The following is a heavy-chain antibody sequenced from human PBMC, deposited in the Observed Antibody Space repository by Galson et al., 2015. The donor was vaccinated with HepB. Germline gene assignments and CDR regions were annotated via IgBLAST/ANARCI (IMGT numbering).Heavy chain of an antibody. CDR1: GYTFNSYD. J-gene: IGHJ4*02. D-gene: IGHD2-21*01. CDR3: AKGGIIRGMVVITPGFDA. Sequence: SLRLSCATSGYTFNSYDMHWVRQAPGQGLEWVAVISYDGSNEYYADSVKGRFTVSRDNSKNTLYLQMNSLRHEDTALYYCAKGGIIRGMVVITPGFDAWGQGTLVTVSS. CDR2: ISYDGSNE. V-gene: IGHV3-30*18.